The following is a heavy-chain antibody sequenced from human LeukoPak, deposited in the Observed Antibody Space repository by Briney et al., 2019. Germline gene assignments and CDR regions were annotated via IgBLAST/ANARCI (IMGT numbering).Heavy chain of an antibody. CDR3: ARDGGLAPYSSSTPFDY. V-gene: IGHV3-66*03. Sequence: PGGSLRLSCAASGFTVSTNYMSWVRQAPGKGLEWVSVIYSSGSTYYEDSVKGRFTIFRNNTKNTLYLQMNSLRAEDTAVYYCARDGGLAPYSSSTPFDYWGQGTLVTVSS. J-gene: IGHJ4*02. D-gene: IGHD6-6*01. CDR2: IYSSGST. CDR1: GFTVSTNY.